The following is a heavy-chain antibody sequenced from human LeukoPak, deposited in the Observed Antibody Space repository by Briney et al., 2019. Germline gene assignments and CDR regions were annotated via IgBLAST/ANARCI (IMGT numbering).Heavy chain of an antibody. D-gene: IGHD3-10*01. V-gene: IGHV4-34*01. J-gene: IGHJ4*02. CDR1: GGSFSGYY. CDR3: ARAPEYGWGSYLLY. CDR2: INHSGST. Sequence: PSETLSLTCAVYGGSFSGYYWSWIRQPPGKGLEWIGEINHSGSTNYNPSLKSRVTISVDTSKSQFSLNLSSVTAADTGVYYCARAPEYGWGSYLLYWGQGIQVTVSS.